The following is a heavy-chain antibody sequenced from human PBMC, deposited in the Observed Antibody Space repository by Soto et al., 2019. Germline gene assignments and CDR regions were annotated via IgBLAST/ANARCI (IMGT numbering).Heavy chain of an antibody. CDR1: GYSISSGYY. CDR3: ARSGYGGLGYFDY. D-gene: IGHD2-2*03. V-gene: IGHV4-38-2*01. Sequence: PSETLSLTCAVSGYSISSGYYWAWIRQPPGKGLEWVGSIYHSGSTSYKSSLKSRVTISVDTSKNQFSLRLRSVTAADTAVYYCARSGYGGLGYFDYWAQGTLVTVSS. CDR2: IYHSGST. J-gene: IGHJ4*02.